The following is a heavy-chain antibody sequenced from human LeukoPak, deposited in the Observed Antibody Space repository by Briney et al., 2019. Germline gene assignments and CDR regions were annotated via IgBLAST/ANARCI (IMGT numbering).Heavy chain of an antibody. V-gene: IGHV3-7*01. CDR3: ARDLAGPPQEAFDI. J-gene: IGHJ3*02. CDR2: IRQDGSEK. Sequence: GGSLRLSCAASGLTFRSYWMSWVRQAPGKGLECVANIRQDGSEKYYVDSVTGRFTISRDNTKNSLYLQMNSLRADDTAVYYCARDLAGPPQEAFDIWGQGTMVTVSS. CDR1: GLTFRSYW.